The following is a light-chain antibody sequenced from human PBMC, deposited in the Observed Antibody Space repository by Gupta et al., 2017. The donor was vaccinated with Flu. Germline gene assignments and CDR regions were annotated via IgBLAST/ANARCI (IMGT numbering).Light chain of an antibody. J-gene: IGLJ3*02. CDR1: SSNIGSNT. CDR3: EAWDDSLNGWV. CDR2: SNN. Sequence: QSVLTQPPSASGTPGQRVTISCSGSSSNIGSNTVKWYQQLPGTAPKLFIYSNNQRPSGVPDRFSGSKSGTSASLAISGLQSEDEADYYCEAWDDSLNGWVFGGGTKLTVL. V-gene: IGLV1-44*01.